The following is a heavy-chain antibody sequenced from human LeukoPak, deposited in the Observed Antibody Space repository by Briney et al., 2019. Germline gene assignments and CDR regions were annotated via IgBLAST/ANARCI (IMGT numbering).Heavy chain of an antibody. J-gene: IGHJ4*02. V-gene: IGHV3-7*01. CDR2: IKQDGSEK. CDR1: GFTFSSYW. CDR3: ARVMWNPRYYFDY. D-gene: IGHD1-1*01. Sequence: PGGSLRLSCGASGFTFSSYWMSWVRQAPGKGLEWVANIKQDGSEKYYVDSVKGRFTISRDNAKNSLYLQMNSLRAEDTAVYYCARVMWNPRYYFDYWGQGTLVTVSS.